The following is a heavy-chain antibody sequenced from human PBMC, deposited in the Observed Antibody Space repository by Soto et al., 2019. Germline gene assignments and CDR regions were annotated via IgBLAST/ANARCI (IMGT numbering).Heavy chain of an antibody. CDR3: ASEYCSGGSCTLYYGMDV. Sequence: QVQLVQSGAEVKKPGASVKVSCKASGYTFTSYAMHWVRQAPGQRLEWMGWINAGNGNTKYSQKFQGRVTITRDTSASTDYMELSSMRSEDTAVYYCASEYCSGGSCTLYYGMDVW. J-gene: IGHJ6*01. D-gene: IGHD2-15*01. V-gene: IGHV1-3*01. CDR1: GYTFTSYA. CDR2: INAGNGNT.